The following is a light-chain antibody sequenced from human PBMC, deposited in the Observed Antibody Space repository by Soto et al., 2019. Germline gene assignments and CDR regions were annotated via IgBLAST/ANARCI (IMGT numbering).Light chain of an antibody. CDR3: QHYNNWPPYS. CDR1: QDVSTN. CDR2: GAS. Sequence: ETVMTQSPDTVSVSPGESATLSCRASQDVSTNLAWFHQKPGQTPRLVLYGASKRATGIPARFSGSGSGRHFTLTISSLQSEDFGVYYCQHYNNWPPYSFGQGTKVEIK. J-gene: IGKJ2*03. V-gene: IGKV3-15*01.